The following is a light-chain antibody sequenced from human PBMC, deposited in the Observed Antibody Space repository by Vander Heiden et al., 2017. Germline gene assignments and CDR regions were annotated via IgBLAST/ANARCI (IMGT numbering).Light chain of an antibody. CDR1: QSISSW. CDR2: KAS. J-gene: IGKJ1*01. CDR3: QQYNSYSPKT. Sequence: DIQMTPSPSTLSASVGDRVTITCRASQSISSWLAWYQQKPGKAPKLLIYKASSLESGVPSRFSGSGSGTEFTLTISSLQPDDFATYYCQQYNSYSPKTFGQGTKVEIK. V-gene: IGKV1-5*03.